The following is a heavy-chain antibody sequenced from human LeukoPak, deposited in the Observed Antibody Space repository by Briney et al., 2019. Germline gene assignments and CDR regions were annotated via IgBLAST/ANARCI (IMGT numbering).Heavy chain of an antibody. CDR2: ISNDGDT. J-gene: IGHJ4*02. V-gene: IGHV3-53*01. CDR3: AGDKTTGGWYEFDY. Sequence: GGSLRLSCAASGFTVSSNYMSWVRQGPGKGLECVSVISNDGDTYYSDSVKGRFTISRDTSKNTVSLQMNSLRAEDTAVYYCAGDKTTGGWYEFDYWGQGTLVTVSS. D-gene: IGHD6-19*01. CDR1: GFTVSSNY.